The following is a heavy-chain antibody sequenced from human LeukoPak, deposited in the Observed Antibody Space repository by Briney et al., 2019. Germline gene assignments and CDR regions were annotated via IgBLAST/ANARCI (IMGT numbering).Heavy chain of an antibody. V-gene: IGHV4-59*01. CDR2: IYYSGST. D-gene: IGHD3-22*01. Sequence: SETLSLTCTVSGGSISSYYWSWIRQPPGKGLEWIGYIYYSGSTNYNPSLKSRVTISVDTSKNQFSLKLSSVTAADTAVYYCAISYDSSSYYYYFDYWGQGTLVTVSS. CDR3: AISYDSSSYYYYFDY. J-gene: IGHJ4*02. CDR1: GGSISSYY.